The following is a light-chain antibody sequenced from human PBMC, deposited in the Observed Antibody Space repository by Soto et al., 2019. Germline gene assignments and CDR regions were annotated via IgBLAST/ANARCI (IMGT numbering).Light chain of an antibody. CDR1: QSISGW. CDR2: DAS. J-gene: IGKJ2*01. CDR3: QQYDSYSPTT. V-gene: IGKV1-5*01. Sequence: DIQMTQSPSTLSPSVGDRVTITCRASQSISGWLAWYQQKPGKAPKLLIYDASSLESGVPSRFSGGGSGTEFTLTISSLQPDDFATYYCQQYDSYSPTTFGQGTKLEIK.